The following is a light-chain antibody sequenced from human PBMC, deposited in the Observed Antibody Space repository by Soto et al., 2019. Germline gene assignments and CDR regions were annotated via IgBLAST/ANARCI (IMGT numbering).Light chain of an antibody. CDR2: GAT. CDR3: QSYDSSLSTYV. J-gene: IGLJ1*01. Sequence: GCGVHWYQQLPGTAPKLLISGATNRPSGVPDRFSGSKSGTSASLAITGLQAEDEADYFCQSYDSSLSTYVFGTGTKLTVL. CDR1: GCG. V-gene: IGLV1-40*01.